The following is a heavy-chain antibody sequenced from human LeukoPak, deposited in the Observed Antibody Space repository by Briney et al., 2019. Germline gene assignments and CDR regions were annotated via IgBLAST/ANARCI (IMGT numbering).Heavy chain of an antibody. D-gene: IGHD2-2*01. Sequence: WIRQPPGKGLEWVGRIKNKTDGGTTDYAAPVKGRFTISRDDSKNTLYLQMNSLKTEDTAVYYCTTDVVPAAKWAARCYYMDVWGKGTTVTVSS. CDR2: IKNKTDGGTT. V-gene: IGHV3-15*01. J-gene: IGHJ6*03. CDR3: TTDVVPAAKWAARCYYMDV.